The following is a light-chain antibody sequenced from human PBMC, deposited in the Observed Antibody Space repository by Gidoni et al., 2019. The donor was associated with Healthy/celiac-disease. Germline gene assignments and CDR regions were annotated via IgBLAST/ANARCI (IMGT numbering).Light chain of an antibody. CDR1: QGISTY. CDR2: AAS. V-gene: IGKV1-27*01. CDR3: QKYNSAPLT. J-gene: IGKJ4*01. Sequence: DIQMTKSPSSLSASVGDRVTITCRASQGISTYLAWYQQKPGKVPKLLIYAASTLQSGVPSRFSGSGSVTDFTLTISSLQPEDVATYYCQKYNSAPLTCXGXTKVXIK.